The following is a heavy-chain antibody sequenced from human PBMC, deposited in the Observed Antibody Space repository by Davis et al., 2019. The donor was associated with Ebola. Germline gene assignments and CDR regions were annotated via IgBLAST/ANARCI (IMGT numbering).Heavy chain of an antibody. CDR1: GDSLSGGSGA. V-gene: IGHV6-1*01. CDR2: TYYNSKWYN. J-gene: IGHJ6*02. Sequence: HSQTPSLTRSISGDSLSGGSGAWNWIRQSPSRGLEWLGRTYYNSKWYNDYAASVKSRITINPDTSKNQFSLHLNSVTPEDTAMYYCVRGWYRSGLDVWGQGTTVTVSS. CDR3: VRGWYRSGLDV. D-gene: IGHD6-19*01.